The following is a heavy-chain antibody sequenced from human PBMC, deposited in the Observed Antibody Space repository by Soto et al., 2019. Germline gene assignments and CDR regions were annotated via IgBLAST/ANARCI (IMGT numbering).Heavy chain of an antibody. D-gene: IGHD2-21*02. CDR2: IYHSGST. Sequence: SETLSLTCAVSGGSISSSNWWSWVRQPPGKGPEWIGEIYHSGSTNYNPSLKSRVTISVDKSKNQFSLKLSSVTAADTAVYYCAREGSDPTRHFDYWGQGTLVTVSS. CDR1: GGSISSSNW. CDR3: AREGSDPTRHFDY. V-gene: IGHV4-4*02. J-gene: IGHJ4*02.